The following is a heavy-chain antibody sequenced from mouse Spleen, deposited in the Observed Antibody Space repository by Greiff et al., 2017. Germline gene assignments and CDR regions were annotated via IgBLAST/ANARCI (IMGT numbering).Heavy chain of an antibody. CDR1: GYTFTSYG. J-gene: IGHJ3*01. V-gene: IGHV1-81*01. CDR2: IYPRSGNT. Sequence: QVQLQQSGAELARPGASVKLSCKASGYTFTSYGISWVKQRTGQGLEWIGEIYPRSGNTYYNEKFKGKATLTADKSSSTAYMELRSLTSEDSAVYFCAREGGLRLAWFAYWGQGTLVTVSA. D-gene: IGHD3-2*02. CDR3: AREGGLRLAWFAY.